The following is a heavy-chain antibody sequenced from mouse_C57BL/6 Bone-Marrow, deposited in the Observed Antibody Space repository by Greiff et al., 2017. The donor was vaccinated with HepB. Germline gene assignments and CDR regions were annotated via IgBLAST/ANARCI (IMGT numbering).Heavy chain of an antibody. CDR2: IDPSDSYT. Sequence: QVQLKQPGAELVKPGASVKLSCTASGYTFTSYWMQWVKQRPGQGLEWIGEIDPSDSYTNYKQKFKGKAILTVDTSSSTAYLQLSSLTSEDSAVYYCTREAEYSNYNAMDYWGQGTSVTVSS. CDR1: GYTFTSYW. D-gene: IGHD2-5*01. CDR3: TREAEYSNYNAMDY. J-gene: IGHJ4*01. V-gene: IGHV1-50*01.